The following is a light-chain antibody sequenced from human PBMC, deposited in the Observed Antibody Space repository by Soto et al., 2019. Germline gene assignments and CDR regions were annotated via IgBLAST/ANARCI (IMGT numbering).Light chain of an antibody. CDR2: AES. J-gene: IGKJ1*01. CDR1: QGIRND. CDR3: LQDYNYPRT. V-gene: IGKV1-6*01. Sequence: AIQRTQSPSSLSASVGDRVTITCRASQGIRNDLGWYQQKPGKAPKLRIYAESSLQSVVQSRFSGMLSCTDCTLTISRLQPEDLATDYGLQDYNYPRTFVQGTKVYIK.